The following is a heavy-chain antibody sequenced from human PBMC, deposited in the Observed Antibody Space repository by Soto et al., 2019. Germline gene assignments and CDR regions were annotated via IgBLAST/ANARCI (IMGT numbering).Heavy chain of an antibody. J-gene: IGHJ4*02. D-gene: IGHD1-7*01. CDR2: ISSNGGST. CDR1: GFTFSNYA. CDR3: VKDRSPGITGTTGFYY. Sequence: GGSLRLSCSASGFTFSNYAMHWVRQAPGKGLEYVSAISSNGGSTYYADSVKGRFAISRDNSKNTLYLQMSSLRAEDTAVYYCVKDRSPGITGTTGFYYWGQGTLVTVSS. V-gene: IGHV3-64D*08.